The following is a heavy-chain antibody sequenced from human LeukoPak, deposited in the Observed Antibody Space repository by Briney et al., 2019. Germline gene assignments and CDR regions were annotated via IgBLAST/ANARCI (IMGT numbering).Heavy chain of an antibody. J-gene: IGHJ4*02. CDR3: ATNLYSGRGLY. Sequence: GGSLGLSCETSGFTFSDYYLIWIRQTPGKGLEWVSFISNTGVTIYYADSVQGRFTISRDKTKNSLFLQMTGLRVQDSGVYYCATNLYSGRGLYWGQGALVTVSS. CDR1: GFTFSDYY. CDR2: ISNTGVTI. D-gene: IGHD1-26*01. V-gene: IGHV3-11*04.